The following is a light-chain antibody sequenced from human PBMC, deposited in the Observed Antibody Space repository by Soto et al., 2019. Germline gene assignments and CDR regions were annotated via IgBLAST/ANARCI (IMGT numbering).Light chain of an antibody. CDR2: AAS. Sequence: IEVTQSRSSLSASVGDRVTITCRASQSINTYLSWYQQKPGRAPKHLINAASSLQTGVPSRFSGSGSGTDFTLTISSLQPEDFATYYCQQTYGAPRTFGQGTKV. CDR1: QSINTY. CDR3: QQTYGAPRT. J-gene: IGKJ1*01. V-gene: IGKV1-39*01.